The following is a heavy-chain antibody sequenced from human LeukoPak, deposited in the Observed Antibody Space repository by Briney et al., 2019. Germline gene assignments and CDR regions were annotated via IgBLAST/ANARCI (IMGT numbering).Heavy chain of an antibody. D-gene: IGHD3-3*01. CDR1: GGSISSGDYY. J-gene: IGHJ4*02. CDR2: IYYSGST. Sequence: SETLSLTCTVSGGSISSGDYYWSWIRQPPGKGLEWIGYIYYSGSTYYNPSLKSRVTISVDTSKNQFSLKLSSVTAADTAVYYCARFYDFWSGYGFDYWGQGTLVTVSS. CDR3: ARFYDFWSGYGFDY. V-gene: IGHV4-30-4*02.